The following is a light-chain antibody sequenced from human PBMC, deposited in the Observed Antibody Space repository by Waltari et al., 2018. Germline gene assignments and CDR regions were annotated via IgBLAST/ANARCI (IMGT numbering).Light chain of an antibody. Sequence: EIVLTQSPGTLSLSPGERATLSCRASQGVGKYLAWYQQRPGQAPSRLLYHASIRATGLPDRLSGSGYGTDFSLTFSRLEPEDFAVYYCQKYDFLPATFGQGTTVEIK. CDR3: QKYDFLPAT. J-gene: IGKJ1*01. CDR1: QGVGKY. V-gene: IGKV3-20*01. CDR2: HAS.